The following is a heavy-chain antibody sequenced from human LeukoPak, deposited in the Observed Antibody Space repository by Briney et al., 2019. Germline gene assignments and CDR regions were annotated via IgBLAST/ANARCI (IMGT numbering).Heavy chain of an antibody. CDR2: INSDGSST. CDR1: GFTFSSYW. CDR3: AKASSGYSFVSDY. J-gene: IGHJ4*02. D-gene: IGHD3-22*01. Sequence: GGSLRLSCAASGFTFSSYWMHWVRQAPGKGLVWVSRINSDGSSTSYADSVKGRFTISRDNAKNTLYLQMNSLRAEDTAVYYCAKASSGYSFVSDYWGQGTLVTVSS. V-gene: IGHV3-74*01.